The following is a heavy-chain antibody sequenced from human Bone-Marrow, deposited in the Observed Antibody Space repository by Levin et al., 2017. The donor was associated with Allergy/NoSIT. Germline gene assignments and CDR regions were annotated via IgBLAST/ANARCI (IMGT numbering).Heavy chain of an antibody. CDR2: IYSSGET. Sequence: SETLSLTCTVSGGSISPYYWTWIRHAAGKGLEWIGRIYSSGETNYNSSLRSRITMSVDTSRNQFSLQLTSVTAADTAVYYCARLGEIVMDDSYFYGMDVWGQGTTVTVSS. D-gene: IGHD2-21*01. CDR1: GGSISPYY. V-gene: IGHV4-4*07. J-gene: IGHJ6*02. CDR3: ARLGEIVMDDSYFYGMDV.